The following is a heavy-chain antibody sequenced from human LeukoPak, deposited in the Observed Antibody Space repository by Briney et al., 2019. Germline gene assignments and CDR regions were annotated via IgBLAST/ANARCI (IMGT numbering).Heavy chain of an antibody. CDR3: ASAPSSSYYYYGMDV. J-gene: IGHJ6*02. Sequence: SETLSLTCTVSGGSISSYYWSWIRQPAGKGLEWIGRIYTSGSTNYNPSLKSRVTMSVDTSKNQFSLKLSSVAAADTAVYYCASAPSSSYYYYGMDVWGQGTTVTVSS. D-gene: IGHD1-26*01. V-gene: IGHV4-4*07. CDR2: IYTSGST. CDR1: GGSISSYY.